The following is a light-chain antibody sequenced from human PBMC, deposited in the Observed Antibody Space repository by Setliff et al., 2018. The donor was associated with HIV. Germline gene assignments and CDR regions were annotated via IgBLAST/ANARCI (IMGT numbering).Light chain of an antibody. Sequence: QSVLAQPPSASGTPGQRVTISCSGSRSSIGRNSVTWYQQFPGAAPKLLIYSNIQQPSGVPVRFSGSKSGSSASLAISGLQSEDEADYYCAAWDDTVNGYVFGTGTKVTVL. CDR2: SNI. CDR1: RSSIGRNS. CDR3: AAWDDTVNGYV. J-gene: IGLJ1*01. V-gene: IGLV1-44*01.